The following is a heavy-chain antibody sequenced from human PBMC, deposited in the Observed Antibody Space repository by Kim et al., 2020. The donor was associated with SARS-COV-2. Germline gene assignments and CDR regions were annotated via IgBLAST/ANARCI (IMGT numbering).Heavy chain of an antibody. CDR3: ARGLYNYVWGSYRYTLHFDY. V-gene: IGHV1-69*13. D-gene: IGHD3-16*02. CDR1: GGTFSSYA. Sequence: SVKVSCKASGGTFSSYAISWVRQAPGQGLEWMGGIIPIFGTANYAQKFQGRVTITADESTSTAYMELSSLRSEDTAVYYCARGLYNYVWGSYRYTLHFDYWGQGTLVTVSS. J-gene: IGHJ4*02. CDR2: IIPIFGTA.